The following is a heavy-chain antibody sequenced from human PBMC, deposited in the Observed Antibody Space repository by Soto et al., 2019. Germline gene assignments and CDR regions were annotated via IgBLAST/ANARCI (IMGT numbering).Heavy chain of an antibody. V-gene: IGHV2-5*02. Sequence: QITLKESGPTLVKPTQTLTLTCTFSGFSLSTTRVGVGWIRQPPGKALEWLALIYWEDDKRYSPFLKSRLTITNDTSKNQVVLTMTNMDPMDTATYFCAHTLVAGLGYYFDYWGQGTLVTVSS. D-gene: IGHD6-19*01. CDR1: GFSLSTTRVG. CDR2: IYWEDDK. CDR3: AHTLVAGLGYYFDY. J-gene: IGHJ4*02.